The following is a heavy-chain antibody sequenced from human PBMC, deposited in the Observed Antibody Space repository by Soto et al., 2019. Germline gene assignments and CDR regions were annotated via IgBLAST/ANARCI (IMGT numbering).Heavy chain of an antibody. D-gene: IGHD6-19*01. CDR1: GFSLSIARMG. V-gene: IGHV2-26*01. CDR2: IFENDEK. CDR3: ARDVIAVAGPAYYYGMDL. J-gene: IGHJ6*02. Sequence: QVTLMQSGPVLVKPTEALTLTCTVSGFSLSIARMGVSWSRQPSGKALEWLAHIFENDEKSYSTSLKSRLTISKDTSKSQVVLTMTTMDPVDTATYYCARDVIAVAGPAYYYGMDLWGQGTTVTVSS.